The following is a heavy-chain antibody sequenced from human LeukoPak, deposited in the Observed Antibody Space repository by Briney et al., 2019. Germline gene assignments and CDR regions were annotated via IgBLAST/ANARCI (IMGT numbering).Heavy chain of an antibody. V-gene: IGHV4-59*01. CDR2: IYYSGST. Sequence: SETLSLTCTVSGGSISSYYWSWIRQPPGKGLEWIGYIYYSGSTNYNPSLKSRVTISVDTSKNQFSLKLSSVTAADTAVYYCARDLKPGPKPDTAMVSYYYYGMDVWGQGTTVTLSS. CDR1: GGSISSYY. CDR3: ARDLKPGPKPDTAMVSYYYYGMDV. J-gene: IGHJ6*02. D-gene: IGHD5-18*01.